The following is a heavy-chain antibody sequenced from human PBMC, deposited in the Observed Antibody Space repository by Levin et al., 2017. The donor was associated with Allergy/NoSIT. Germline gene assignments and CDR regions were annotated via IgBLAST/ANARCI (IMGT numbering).Heavy chain of an antibody. V-gene: IGHV1-18*01. Sequence: GASVKVSCKASGYTFTSYGISWVRQAPGQGLEWMGWISAYNGNTNYAQKLQGRVTMTTDTSTSTAYMELRSLRSDDTAVYYCARDHDILTGYYAGFDYWGQGTLVTVSS. CDR1: GYTFTSYG. D-gene: IGHD3-9*01. CDR2: ISAYNGNT. CDR3: ARDHDILTGYYAGFDY. J-gene: IGHJ4*02.